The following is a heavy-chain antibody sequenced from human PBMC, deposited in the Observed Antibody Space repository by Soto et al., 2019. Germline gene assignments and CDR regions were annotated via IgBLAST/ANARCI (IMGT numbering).Heavy chain of an antibody. CDR2: ISYDGSNK. J-gene: IGHJ5*02. CDR3: AKDGPASGGFDP. Sequence: GGSLRLSCAASGFTFSSYGMHWVRQAPGKGLEWVAVISYDGSNKYYADSVKGRFTISRDNSKNTLYLQMNSLRAEDTAVYYCAKDGPASGGFDPWGQGTLVTVSS. CDR1: GFTFSSYG. D-gene: IGHD1-26*01. V-gene: IGHV3-30*18.